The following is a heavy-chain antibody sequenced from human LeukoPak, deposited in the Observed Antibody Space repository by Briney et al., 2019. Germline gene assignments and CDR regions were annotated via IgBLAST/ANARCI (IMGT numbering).Heavy chain of an antibody. CDR2: ISGSGDTT. Sequence: GGSLRLSCAASGFTFSSYWMSWVRQAPGKGLEWVSAISGSGDTTYYADSVKGRFTISRDNSKNTLFLQMNSLRAEDTALYYCAKDRVCGSSSCYGDSWGQGTWSPSPQ. CDR3: AKDRVCGSSSCYGDS. J-gene: IGHJ4*02. V-gene: IGHV3-23*01. CDR1: GFTFSSYW. D-gene: IGHD2-2*01.